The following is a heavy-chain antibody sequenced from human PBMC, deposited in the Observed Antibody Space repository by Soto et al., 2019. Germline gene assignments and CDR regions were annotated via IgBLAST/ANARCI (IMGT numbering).Heavy chain of an antibody. J-gene: IGHJ4*02. D-gene: IGHD4-17*01. CDR3: AKDWPGTSSVTSDY. V-gene: IGHV3-23*01. CDR1: GFDFSTYA. Sequence: EVHLLESRGTLIQPGRSLRLSCAASGFDFSTYAMTWVRQAPGKGLEWVSGITYSGDTTYYADSVKGRFTISRDNFKNTVYLQLNSLRPDDTAMYYCAKDWPGTSSVTSDYWGQGTLVIVSS. CDR2: ITYSGDTT.